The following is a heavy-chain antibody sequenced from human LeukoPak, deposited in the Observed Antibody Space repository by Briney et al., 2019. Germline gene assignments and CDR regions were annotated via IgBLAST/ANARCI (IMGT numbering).Heavy chain of an antibody. Sequence: GESLKISCKGSGYRFSDYWIGWVRQMPGKGLEWMGIIYPGDSDTTYSPSFQGQVTISADKSINTAYLQWRSLKASDTAMYYCARPISPHGCFDYWGQGTLVTVSS. CDR3: ARPISPHGCFDY. CDR1: GYRFSDYW. D-gene: IGHD2/OR15-2a*01. J-gene: IGHJ4*02. V-gene: IGHV5-51*01. CDR2: IYPGDSDT.